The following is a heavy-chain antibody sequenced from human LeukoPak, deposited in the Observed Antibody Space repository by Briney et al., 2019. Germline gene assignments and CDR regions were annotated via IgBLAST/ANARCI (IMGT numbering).Heavy chain of an antibody. J-gene: IGHJ3*02. V-gene: IGHV3-48*01. CDR1: GFTFSSYS. CDR3: ARYSRDAFDI. CDR2: ISRTSSTI. D-gene: IGHD6-13*01. Sequence: GGSLRLSCAASGFTFSSYSMNWVRQAPGKGLEWVSQISRTSSTIYYADSVKGRFTISRDNAKNSLYLQMNSLRAEDTAVYYCARYSRDAFDIWGQGTMVTVSS.